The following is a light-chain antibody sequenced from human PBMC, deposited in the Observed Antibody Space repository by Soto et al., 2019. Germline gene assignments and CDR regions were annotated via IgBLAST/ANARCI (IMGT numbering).Light chain of an antibody. Sequence: QSVLTQPASVSGSPGQSVTISCTGPRSDIGDSNFISWYQHSPGKAPRLLIYEVNNRPSGVSKRFSGSKAGNTASLTISGLLDDDEADYYCSSYTSSSTLYVFGTGTKVTVL. CDR2: EVN. CDR3: SSYTSSSTLYV. V-gene: IGLV2-14*01. CDR1: RSDIGDSNF. J-gene: IGLJ1*01.